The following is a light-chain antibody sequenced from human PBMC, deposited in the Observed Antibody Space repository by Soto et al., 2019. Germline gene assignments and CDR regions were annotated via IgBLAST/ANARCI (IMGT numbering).Light chain of an antibody. V-gene: IGLV2-14*01. CDR1: SSDVGGYNY. CDR2: EVS. J-gene: IGLJ1*01. Sequence: QAVVTQPASVSGSPGQSITISCTGTSSDVGGYNYVSWYQQHPGKAPKLIIYEVSNRPSGVSNRFSGSKSGNTASLTISVIKAEDEADYYCNSYTSKSTGVFGTGTKLNVL. CDR3: NSYTSKSTGV.